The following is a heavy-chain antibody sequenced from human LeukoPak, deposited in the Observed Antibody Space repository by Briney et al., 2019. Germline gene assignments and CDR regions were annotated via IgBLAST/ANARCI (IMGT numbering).Heavy chain of an antibody. V-gene: IGHV3-23*01. J-gene: IGHJ4*02. D-gene: IGHD5-12*01. Sequence: GGSLRLSCEASGFTFASYAMSWVRQTPGKGLEWVSVIIGSVASTYYADSVKGRFTISRDNSKNTLYLQMNSLRADDTAVYYCAKGGYDYVEVGYFDYWGQGTLVTVSS. CDR2: IIGSVAST. CDR1: GFTFASYA. CDR3: AKGGYDYVEVGYFDY.